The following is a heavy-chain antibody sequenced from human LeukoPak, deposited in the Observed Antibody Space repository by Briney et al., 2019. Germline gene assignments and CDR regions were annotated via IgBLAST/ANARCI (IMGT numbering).Heavy chain of an antibody. CDR3: AKDIAAAGGPCAY. D-gene: IGHD6-13*01. Sequence: GRSLRLSCAASGFTFSGYDMHWVRQAPGKGLEWVALIRSDGSDKYYADSVKGRFTISGDNSKNTVFLQMNSLRAEDTAVYYCAKDIAAAGGPCAYWGRGTLVTVSS. CDR1: GFTFSGYD. J-gene: IGHJ4*02. V-gene: IGHV3-33*06. CDR2: IRSDGSDK.